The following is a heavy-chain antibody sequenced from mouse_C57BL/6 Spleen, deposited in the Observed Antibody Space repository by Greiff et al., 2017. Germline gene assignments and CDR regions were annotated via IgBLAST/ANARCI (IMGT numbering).Heavy chain of an antibody. CDR3: ARWGDGYYQYYFDY. CDR2: INPYNGGT. J-gene: IGHJ2*01. CDR1: GYTFTDYY. V-gene: IGHV1-19*01. D-gene: IGHD2-3*01. Sequence: EVMLVESGPVLVKPGASVKMSCKASGYTFTDYYMNWVKQSHGKSLEWIGVINPYNGGTSYNQKFKGKATLTVDKSSSTAYMELNSLTSEDSAVYYCARWGDGYYQYYFDYWGQGTTLTVSS.